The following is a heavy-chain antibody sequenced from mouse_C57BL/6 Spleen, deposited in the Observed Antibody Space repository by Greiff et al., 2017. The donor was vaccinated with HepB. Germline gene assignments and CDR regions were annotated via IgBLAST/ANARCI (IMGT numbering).Heavy chain of an antibody. V-gene: IGHV1-54*01. J-gene: IGHJ2*01. CDR2: INPGSGGT. D-gene: IGHD2-14*01. CDR1: GYAFTHFL. Sequence: VQLQQSGAELVRPGTSVKVSCKAFGYAFTHFLLGWVKQRPGQGLEWIGVINPGSGGTNYNEKFKGKATLTADKSSSTAYMQLSSRTSEDSTVFFCARWGTGTGLDYWGQGTTLTVSS. CDR3: ARWGTGTGLDY.